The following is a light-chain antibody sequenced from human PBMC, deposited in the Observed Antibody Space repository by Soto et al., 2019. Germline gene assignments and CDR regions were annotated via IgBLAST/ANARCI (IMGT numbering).Light chain of an antibody. CDR3: CSYTITSAYVV. Sequence: QSALTQPASVSGSPGQSITISCTGTTSDIGGFDFVSWYQLHPDKAPQLIIYEVTNRPSGVPDRFSGSKSANTASLTISGLQAEDEADYYCCSYTITSAYVVFGGGTKVTVL. CDR2: EVT. J-gene: IGLJ2*01. V-gene: IGLV2-14*03. CDR1: TSDIGGFDF.